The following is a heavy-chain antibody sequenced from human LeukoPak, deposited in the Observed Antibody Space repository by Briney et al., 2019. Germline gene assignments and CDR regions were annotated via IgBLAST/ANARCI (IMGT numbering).Heavy chain of an antibody. CDR3: ARDSEGAPDY. D-gene: IGHD1-26*01. J-gene: IGHJ4*02. Sequence: GSLRLSCAASGFTFSSYEMNWVRLAPGKGLEWVSYISSSGSTIYYADSVKGRFTISRDNAKNSLYLQMNSLRAEDTAVYYCARDSEGAPDYWGQGTLVTVSS. V-gene: IGHV3-48*03. CDR2: ISSSGSTI. CDR1: GFTFSSYE.